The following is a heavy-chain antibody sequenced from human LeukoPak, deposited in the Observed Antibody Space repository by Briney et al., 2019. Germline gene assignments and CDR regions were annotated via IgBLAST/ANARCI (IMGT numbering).Heavy chain of an antibody. J-gene: IGHJ4*02. V-gene: IGHV4-34*01. D-gene: IGHD2-2*01. CDR3: ARGDIVVVPAAIRTFDY. CDR1: GGSFSGYY. Sequence: SETLSLTCAVYGGSFSGYYWSWIRQPPGKGLEWIGEINHSGSTNYNPSLKSRVTISVDTSKNQFSLKLSSVTAADTAVYYCARGDIVVVPAAIRTFDYWGRGTLVTVSS. CDR2: INHSGST.